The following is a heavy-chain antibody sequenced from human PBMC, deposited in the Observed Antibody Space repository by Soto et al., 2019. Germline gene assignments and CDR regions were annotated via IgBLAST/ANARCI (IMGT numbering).Heavy chain of an antibody. D-gene: IGHD3-22*01. Sequence: SETLSLTCGVYGGSFSGYYWSWIRQPPGKGLEWIGEVSHSGRVNANPSLKSRLTISADKSKRQFSLKLISVTAADTAVYYCPRVVSSGYRCFDPWRPGTPVTVSS. CDR1: GGSFSGYY. CDR3: PRVVSSGYRCFDP. V-gene: IGHV4-34*01. J-gene: IGHJ5*02. CDR2: VSHSGRV.